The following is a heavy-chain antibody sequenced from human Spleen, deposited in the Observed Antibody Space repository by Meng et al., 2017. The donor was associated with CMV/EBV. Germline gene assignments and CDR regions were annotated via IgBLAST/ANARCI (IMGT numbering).Heavy chain of an antibody. CDR1: GGTFSNYA. J-gene: IGHJ4*02. CDR2: IIPIFGTP. Sequence: GGTFSNYALSWVRQAPGQGLEWMGGIIPIFGTPNYAQNFQGRVTIITDESTNTAFMELSSLRSEDTAVYYCARVGYCSSTSCHSFDYWGQGTLVTVSS. V-gene: IGHV1-69*05. D-gene: IGHD2-2*03. CDR3: ARVGYCSSTSCHSFDY.